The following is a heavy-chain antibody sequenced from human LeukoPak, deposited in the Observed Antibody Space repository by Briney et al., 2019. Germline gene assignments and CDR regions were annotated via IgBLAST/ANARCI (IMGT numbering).Heavy chain of an antibody. CDR1: GGSFSGYY. V-gene: IGHV4-34*01. CDR2: INHSGST. Sequence: SETLSLTCAVYGGSFSGYYWSWIRQPPGKGLEWIGEINHSGSTTYSPSLKSRVTISVDPSKNQFSLKLASVTAADTAVYYCARGDASYYGSGRYQVPFDSWGRGTLVTVSS. CDR3: ARGDASYYGSGRYQVPFDS. D-gene: IGHD3-10*01. J-gene: IGHJ4*02.